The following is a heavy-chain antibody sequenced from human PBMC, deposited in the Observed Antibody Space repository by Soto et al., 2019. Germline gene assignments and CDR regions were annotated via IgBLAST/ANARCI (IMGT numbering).Heavy chain of an antibody. Sequence: PGESLKISCKGSGYSFTNYWIGWVRQMPGKGLEWMGIIYPGDSDTRYSPSFQGQVTISADKSVSTAYLEWSSLEASDTAMYYCARVPSDSSGSYGMDVWGQGTTVTVSS. V-gene: IGHV5-51*01. J-gene: IGHJ6*02. CDR1: GYSFTNYW. CDR2: IYPGDSDT. D-gene: IGHD3-3*01. CDR3: ARVPSDSSGSYGMDV.